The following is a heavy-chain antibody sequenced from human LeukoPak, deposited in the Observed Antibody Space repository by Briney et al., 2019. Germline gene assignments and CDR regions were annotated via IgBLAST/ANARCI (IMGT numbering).Heavy chain of an antibody. CDR1: GYTFTSYG. J-gene: IGHJ4*02. CDR2: ISANNGNT. D-gene: IGHD2-15*01. V-gene: IGHV1-18*01. Sequence: ASVKGSCKASGYTFTSYGISWVRQAPGQGLEWMGWISANNGNTNYAQNLQGRVTMTTDTSTSTAFMELRSLRSDDTALYYCARGSVVVAAAFDFWGQGTLVTVSS. CDR3: ARGSVVVAAAFDF.